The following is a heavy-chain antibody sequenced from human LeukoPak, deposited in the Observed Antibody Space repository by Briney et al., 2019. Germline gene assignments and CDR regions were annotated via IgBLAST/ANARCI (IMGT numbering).Heavy chain of an antibody. CDR3: AKVMSGYSYGRCDY. V-gene: IGHV3-30*18. D-gene: IGHD5-18*01. J-gene: IGHJ4*02. Sequence: PGTSLRLSCAASGFTFSIYGMHRVRQAPGKGLEWVAVISYDGSNKYYADSVKGRFTISRDNSKNTLYLQMNSLRAEDTAVYYCAKVMSGYSYGRCDYWGQGTLVTVSS. CDR2: ISYDGSNK. CDR1: GFTFSIYG.